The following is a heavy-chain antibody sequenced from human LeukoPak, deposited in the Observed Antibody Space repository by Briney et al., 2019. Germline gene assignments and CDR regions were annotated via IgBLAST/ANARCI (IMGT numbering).Heavy chain of an antibody. D-gene: IGHD6-19*01. CDR1: GFTFSSYW. J-gene: IGHJ4*02. Sequence: PGGSLRLSCAASGFTFSSYWMHWVRQAPGNGLVWVSRINSDGSSTSYADSVKGRFTISRDNAKNTLYLQMNSLRAEDTAVYYCARTFRQWLVGGIDYWGQGTLVTVSS. V-gene: IGHV3-74*01. CDR3: ARTFRQWLVGGIDY. CDR2: INSDGSST.